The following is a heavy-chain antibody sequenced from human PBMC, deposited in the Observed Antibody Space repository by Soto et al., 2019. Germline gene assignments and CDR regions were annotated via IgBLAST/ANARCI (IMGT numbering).Heavy chain of an antibody. CDR3: ARELTRDLRYFDN. Sequence: QVQLQQSGPGLVKPSQTLSLTCAISGDIVSSNSAAWNWIRQSPSIGLEWLGRTYYTSGCYNDYAVSVKSRITTSPDTSKNHLSLQLNSVTPEDTAVYYCARELTRDLRYFDNWGQGTLVTVSS. CDR1: GDIVSSNSAA. J-gene: IGHJ4*02. CDR2: TYYTSGCYN. V-gene: IGHV6-1*01. D-gene: IGHD7-27*01.